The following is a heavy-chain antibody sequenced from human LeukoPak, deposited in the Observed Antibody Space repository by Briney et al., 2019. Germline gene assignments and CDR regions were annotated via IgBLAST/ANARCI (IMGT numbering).Heavy chain of an antibody. CDR3: ARGGFYGGDKWFDP. CDR1: GYTFTSYD. CDR2: MNPNSGNT. Sequence: GASVTVSCKASGYTFTSYDINWVRQATGQGLEWMGWMNPNSGNTGYAQKFQGRVTMTRNTSISTAYMELSSLRSEDTAVYYCARGGFYGGDKWFDPWGQGTVVTVSS. J-gene: IGHJ5*02. V-gene: IGHV1-8*01. D-gene: IGHD4-23*01.